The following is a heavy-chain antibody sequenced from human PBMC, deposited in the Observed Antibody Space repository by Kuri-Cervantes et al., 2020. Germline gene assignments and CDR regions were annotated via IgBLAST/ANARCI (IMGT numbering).Heavy chain of an antibody. CDR3: AREGYSDAFDI. V-gene: IGHV4-31*01. D-gene: IGHD3-22*01. CDR2: IYYSGST. CDR1: GGSISSGGYY. J-gene: IGHJ3*02. Sequence: SETLSLTCTVSGGSISSGGYYWSWIRQHLGKGLEWIGYIYYSGSTYYNPSLKSLVTISVDTSKNQFSLKLSSVTAADTAVYYCAREGYSDAFDIWGQGTMVTVSS.